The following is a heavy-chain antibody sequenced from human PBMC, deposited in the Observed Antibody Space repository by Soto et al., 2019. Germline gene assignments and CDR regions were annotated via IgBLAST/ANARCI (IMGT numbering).Heavy chain of an antibody. Sequence: SETLSLTCTVSGGTLSSSSYYWGWHRQPPGKGLEWIGSIYYSGSTYYNPSLKSRVTISVDTSKNQFSLKLSSVTAADTAVYYCASPKIAFYNWFDPWGQGTLVTVSS. J-gene: IGHJ5*02. V-gene: IGHV4-39*01. CDR2: IYYSGST. CDR1: GGTLSSSSYY. CDR3: ASPKIAFYNWFDP. D-gene: IGHD3-3*02.